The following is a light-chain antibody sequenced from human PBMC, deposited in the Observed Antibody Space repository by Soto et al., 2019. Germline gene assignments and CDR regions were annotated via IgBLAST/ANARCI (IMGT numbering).Light chain of an antibody. CDR2: REN. CDR3: AAWDDFLNGWV. J-gene: IGLJ3*02. Sequence: QPVLTQPPSASGTPGQRVTIFCSGSSSNIGPNTVNWYQQLPGTAPNLLIYRENQRPPGVPDRLSGSKSGTSASLAISGLQSEDEATYYCAAWDDFLNGWVFGGGTKLTVL. V-gene: IGLV1-44*01. CDR1: SSNIGPNT.